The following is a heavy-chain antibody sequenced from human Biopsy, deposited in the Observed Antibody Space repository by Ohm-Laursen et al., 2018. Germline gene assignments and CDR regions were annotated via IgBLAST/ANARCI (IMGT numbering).Heavy chain of an antibody. CDR1: GFTFHTYA. V-gene: IGHV3-23*01. J-gene: IGHJ3*02. Sequence: SLRLSCAASGFTFHTYAMSWVRQAPGKGLEWLSTISGSGATPYYADSVKGRFTISRDNSKNTLYLQMNSLRAEDTAVYYCARPNLREWELHNAFDIWGQGTMVTVSS. CDR2: ISGSGATP. D-gene: IGHD1-26*01. CDR3: ARPNLREWELHNAFDI.